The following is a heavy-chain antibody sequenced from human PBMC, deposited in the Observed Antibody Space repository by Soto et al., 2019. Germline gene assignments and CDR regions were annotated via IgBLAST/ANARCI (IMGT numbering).Heavy chain of an antibody. D-gene: IGHD5-12*01. J-gene: IGHJ4*02. Sequence: GASVKVSCKASGGTFSSYAITWVRQAPGQGLEWMGGIIPIFGRANYAQKIQGRVTMTRNTSISTAYMELSSLRSEDTAVYYCARAEYSGYDYSPWGQGTLVTVSS. CDR3: ARAEYSGYDYSP. V-gene: IGHV1-69*05. CDR1: GGTFSSYA. CDR2: IIPIFGRA.